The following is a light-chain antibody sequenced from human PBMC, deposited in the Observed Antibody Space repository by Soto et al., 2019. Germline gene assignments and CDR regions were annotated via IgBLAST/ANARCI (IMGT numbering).Light chain of an antibody. J-gene: IGLJ1*01. CDR3: QVWDSGSDHYV. V-gene: IGLV3-21*02. CDR2: DDS. Sequence: SYELTQPPSVSVAPAQTATITCEGSNIEGKSVHWYQQKPGQAPVLVVYDDSDRPSGIPERFTGSNSGNTATLTISRLEGGYEADYYCQVWDSGSDHYVFGSGTKVTVL. CDR1: NIEGKS.